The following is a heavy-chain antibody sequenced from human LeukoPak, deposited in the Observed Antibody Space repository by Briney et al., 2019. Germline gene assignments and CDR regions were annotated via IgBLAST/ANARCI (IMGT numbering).Heavy chain of an antibody. D-gene: IGHD1-26*01. CDR2: IKEDGSET. CDR1: AFAFSSNW. CDR3: ARDLHPSYYLPDY. V-gene: IGHV3-7*04. Sequence: PGGSLRLSCVASAFAFSSNWMSWVRQAPGKGLEWVASIKEDGSETYYVDSVKGRFTISRDNAKNSLYLQMNSLRAEDTAVYYCARDLHPSYYLPDYWGQGTLVTVSS. J-gene: IGHJ4*02.